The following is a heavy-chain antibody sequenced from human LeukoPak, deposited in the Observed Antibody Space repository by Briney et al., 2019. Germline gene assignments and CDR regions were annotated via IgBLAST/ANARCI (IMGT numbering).Heavy chain of an antibody. CDR1: GYTFTSYG. CDR3: ARGGQYSSSWYDAFDI. Sequence: ASVKVSCKASGYTFTSYGISWVRQAPGQGLEWMGWISAYNGNTNYAQNLQGRVTMTTVTSTSTAYMELRSLRSDDTAVYYCARGGQYSSSWYDAFDIWGQGTTVTVSS. J-gene: IGHJ3*02. D-gene: IGHD6-13*01. CDR2: ISAYNGNT. V-gene: IGHV1-18*01.